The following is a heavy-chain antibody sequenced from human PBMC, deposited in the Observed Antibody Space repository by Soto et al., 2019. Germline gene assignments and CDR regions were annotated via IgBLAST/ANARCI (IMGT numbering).Heavy chain of an antibody. D-gene: IGHD5-12*01. V-gene: IGHV4-59*08. CDR3: ARAKVERGLQLWACDI. CDR2: IYYSGST. CDR1: GGSISSYY. J-gene: IGHJ3*02. Sequence: SETLSLTCTVSGGSISSYYWSWIRQPPGKGLEWIGYIYYSGSTNYNPSLKSRVTISVDTSKNQFSLKLSSVTAADTAVYYCARAKVERGLQLWACDIWGQGTMVTVS.